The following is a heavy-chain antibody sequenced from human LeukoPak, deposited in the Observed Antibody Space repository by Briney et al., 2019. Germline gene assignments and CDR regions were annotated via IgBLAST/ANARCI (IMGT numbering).Heavy chain of an antibody. Sequence: PGGSLRLSCAASGFTFSSYSMNWVRQAPGKGLEWVSSISSSSSYIYYADSVKGRFTISRGNAKNSLYLQMNSLRAEDTAVYYCARGLSGYDGLGYWGQGTLVTVSS. J-gene: IGHJ4*02. CDR2: ISSSSSYI. CDR3: ARGLSGYDGLGY. V-gene: IGHV3-21*01. D-gene: IGHD5-12*01. CDR1: GFTFSSYS.